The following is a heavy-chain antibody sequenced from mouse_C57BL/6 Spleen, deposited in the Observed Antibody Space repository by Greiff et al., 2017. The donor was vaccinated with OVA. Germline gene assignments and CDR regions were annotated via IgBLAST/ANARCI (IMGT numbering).Heavy chain of an antibody. CDR1: GFTFSDYG. D-gene: IGHD2-10*01. CDR2: ISSGSSTI. Sequence: EVKLVESGGGLVKPGGSLKLSCAASGFTFSDYGMHWVRQAPEKGLEWVAYISSGSSTIYYADTVKGRFTISRDNAKNTLFLQMTSLRSENTGMYYCARPYYYGVGRYALDYWGQGTSVTVSA. CDR3: ARPYYYGVGRYALDY. V-gene: IGHV5-17*01. J-gene: IGHJ4*01.